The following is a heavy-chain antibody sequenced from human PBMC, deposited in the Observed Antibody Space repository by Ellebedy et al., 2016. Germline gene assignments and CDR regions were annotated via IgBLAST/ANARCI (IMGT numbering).Heavy chain of an antibody. Sequence: ASVKVSCKASGGTFSTYAISWVRQAPGHGLEWMGWISAYNGITNYAQRLQGRVTMTTDKSTSTAYMELSSLRSEDTAVYYCARTLTTEACFDYWGQGTLVTVSS. CDR3: ARTLTTEACFDY. J-gene: IGHJ4*02. D-gene: IGHD3-9*01. CDR2: ISAYNGIT. CDR1: GGTFSTYA. V-gene: IGHV1-18*01.